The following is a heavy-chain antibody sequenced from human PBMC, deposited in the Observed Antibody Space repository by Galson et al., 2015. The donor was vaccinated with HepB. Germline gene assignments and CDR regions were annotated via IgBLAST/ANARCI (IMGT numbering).Heavy chain of an antibody. CDR2: IKSKTDGGTT. CDR3: TTDRFNYCSGGSCYSNGMDV. V-gene: IGHV3-15*01. CDR1: GFTFSNAW. J-gene: IGHJ6*02. D-gene: IGHD2-15*01. Sequence: SLRLSCAASGFTFSNAWMSWVRQAPGKGLEWVGRIKSKTDGGTTDYAAPVKGRFTISRDDSKNTLYLQMNSLKTEDTAVYYCTTDRFNYCSGGSCYSNGMDVWGQGTTVTVSS.